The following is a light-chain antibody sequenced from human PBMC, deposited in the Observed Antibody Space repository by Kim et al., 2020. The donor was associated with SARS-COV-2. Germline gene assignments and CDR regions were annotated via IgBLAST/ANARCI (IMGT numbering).Light chain of an antibody. V-gene: IGLV4-69*01. CDR2: LNSDGSH. Sequence: QLVLTQSPSASASLGASVKLTCTLSSGHSSYAIAWHQQQPEKGPRFLMKLNSDGSHSKGDGIPDRFSGSSSGAERYLTISNLQSEDEADYYCQTWDTGIRVFGGGTQLTVL. J-gene: IGLJ3*02. CDR1: SGHSSYA. CDR3: QTWDTGIRV.